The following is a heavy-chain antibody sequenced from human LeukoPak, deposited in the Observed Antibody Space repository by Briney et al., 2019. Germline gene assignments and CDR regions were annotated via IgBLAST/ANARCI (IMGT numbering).Heavy chain of an antibody. Sequence: GGSLRLSCAASGFTFSNYWMTWVRQAPGKGLEWVANIMPDGSDKFSVDSAKGRFTISRDNANNSLYLQMNSLRVEDTAVYYCARGGSGYDYWGQGALVTVSS. CDR3: ARGGSGYDY. CDR2: IMPDGSDK. D-gene: IGHD3-3*01. CDR1: GFTFSNYW. J-gene: IGHJ4*02. V-gene: IGHV3-7*01.